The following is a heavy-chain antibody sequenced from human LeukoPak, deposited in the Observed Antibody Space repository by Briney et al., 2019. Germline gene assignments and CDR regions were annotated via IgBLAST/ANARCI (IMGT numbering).Heavy chain of an antibody. CDR2: FYYSGNT. D-gene: IGHD3-16*02. CDR3: ARAGGVSVPLVAFDI. Sequence: SETLSLPCTVSGASISSYYWSWIRQPAGKGLEWIGRFYYSGNTKYSPSLESRVAMSVYKSKVQLSLKLSSVTAADTAVYYCARAGGVSVPLVAFDIWGQGTMVTVSS. V-gene: IGHV4-4*07. CDR1: GASISSYY. J-gene: IGHJ3*02.